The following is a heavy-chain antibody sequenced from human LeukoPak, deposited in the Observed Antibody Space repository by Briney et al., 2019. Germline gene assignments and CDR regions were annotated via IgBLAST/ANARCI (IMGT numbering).Heavy chain of an antibody. CDR2: ISSSSSYI. Sequence: GGSLRLSCAASGFTFSSYSMNWVRQAPGKGLEWVSSISSSSSYIYYADSVKGRFTISRDNAKNSLYLQMNSLRAEDTALYYCASVDYYGSGNYYNDVDYWGQGTLVTVSS. J-gene: IGHJ4*02. V-gene: IGHV3-21*01. CDR3: ASVDYYGSGNYYNDVDY. CDR1: GFTFSSYS. D-gene: IGHD3-10*01.